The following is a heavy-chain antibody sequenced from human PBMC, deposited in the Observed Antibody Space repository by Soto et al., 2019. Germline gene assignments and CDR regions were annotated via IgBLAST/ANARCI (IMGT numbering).Heavy chain of an antibody. V-gene: IGHV3-23*01. CDR2: ISGSGGAT. J-gene: IGHJ4*02. Sequence: PGGSLRLSCAASGFTFSTYAMSWVRQAPGEGLEWVSTISGSGGATYYADSVKGRFTISRDNSKNTLYLQMNSLRAEDTAVYYCARYYYDSSGYYPLWGQGTLVTVSS. CDR1: GFTFSTYA. CDR3: ARYYYDSSGYYPL. D-gene: IGHD3-22*01.